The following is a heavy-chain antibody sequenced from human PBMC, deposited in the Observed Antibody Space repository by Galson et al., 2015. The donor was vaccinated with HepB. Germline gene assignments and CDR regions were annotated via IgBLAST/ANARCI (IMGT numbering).Heavy chain of an antibody. J-gene: IGHJ4*02. Sequence: SVKVSCKASGGTFSTYTLSWVRQAPGQGLEWMGGIIPIFGSANYAQKFQGRVTITADESTTTTYMELRRLRPEDTAVNYCARQYDTRGYYPYWGQGTLVTVSS. D-gene: IGHD3-22*01. V-gene: IGHV1-69*13. CDR2: IIPIFGSA. CDR1: GGTFSTYT. CDR3: ARQYDTRGYYPY.